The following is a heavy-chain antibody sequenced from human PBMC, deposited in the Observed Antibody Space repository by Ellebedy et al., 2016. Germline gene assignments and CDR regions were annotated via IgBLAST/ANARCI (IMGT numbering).Heavy chain of an antibody. CDR1: GGTFSSYA. CDR3: ARGVAAAGTEDAFDI. CDR2: IIPIFGTA. J-gene: IGHJ3*02. Sequence: SVKVSCXASGGTFSSYAISWVRQAPGQGLEWMGGIIPIFGTANYAQKFQGRVTITADESTSTAYMELSSLRSEDTAVYYCARGVAAAGTEDAFDIWGQGTLVTVSS. D-gene: IGHD6-13*01. V-gene: IGHV1-69*13.